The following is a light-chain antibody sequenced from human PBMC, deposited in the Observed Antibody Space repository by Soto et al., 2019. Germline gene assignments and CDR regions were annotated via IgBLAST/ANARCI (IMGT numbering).Light chain of an antibody. CDR3: RQYNNYPLT. Sequence: DIQITQSPSTLSASVGDRVTITCRASQTISSWLAWYPQTPGKAPNLLIYDASSLASGVQSRFSGSGAGTDCTLIVSSLQPDDVATDYCRQYNNYPLTFGGGTKVDIK. J-gene: IGKJ4*01. V-gene: IGKV1-5*01. CDR1: QTISSW. CDR2: DAS.